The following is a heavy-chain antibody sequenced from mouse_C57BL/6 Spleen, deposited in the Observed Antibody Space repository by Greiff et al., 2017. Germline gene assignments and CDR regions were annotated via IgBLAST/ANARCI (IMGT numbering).Heavy chain of an antibody. CDR2: IDPSDSYT. J-gene: IGHJ3*01. D-gene: IGHD6-1*01. CDR1: GYTFTSYW. V-gene: IGHV1-50*01. CDR3: ASPTISTPGFAD. Sequence: VQLQQPGAELVKPGAPVKLSCKASGYTFTSYWMQWVKQRPGQGLEWIGEIDPSDSYTNYNQKFKGKATLTVDTSSSTAYMQLSSLTSADSAVYYCASPTISTPGFADWGQGTLVTVSA.